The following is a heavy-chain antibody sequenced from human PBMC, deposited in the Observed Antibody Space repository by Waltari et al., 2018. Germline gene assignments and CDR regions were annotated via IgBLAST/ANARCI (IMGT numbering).Heavy chain of an antibody. Sequence: QVQLQQWGAGLLKPSETLSLTCAVYGGSFSGYYWSWIRQPPGKGLEWIGEINHSGNTNYNPSLKGRVTISVDTSKNQFSLKLSSVTAADTAVYYCARGHYYDSSGYYYALDYWGQGTLVTVSS. D-gene: IGHD3-22*01. J-gene: IGHJ4*02. CDR1: GGSFSGYY. V-gene: IGHV4-34*01. CDR3: ARGHYYDSSGYYYALDY. CDR2: INHSGNT.